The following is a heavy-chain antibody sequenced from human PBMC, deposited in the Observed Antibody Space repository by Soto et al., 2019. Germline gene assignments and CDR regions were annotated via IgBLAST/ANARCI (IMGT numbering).Heavy chain of an antibody. CDR3: ARDRPTSSIRARDYYYAMDV. V-gene: IGHV1-18*01. CDR1: GYTFITYG. D-gene: IGHD6-6*01. CDR2: ISSYNGNT. Sequence: QVQLVQSGAEVKKPGASVKVSCKASGYTFITYGISWVRQAPGQGLEWMGWISSYNGNTNYAQKLQGRVTMTTDTSTTTAYMGLRILSSDDTAAYYCARDRPTSSIRARDYYYAMDVWGQGTTVTVSS. J-gene: IGHJ6*02.